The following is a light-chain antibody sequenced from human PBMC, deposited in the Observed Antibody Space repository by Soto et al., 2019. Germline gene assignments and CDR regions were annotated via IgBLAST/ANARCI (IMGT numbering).Light chain of an antibody. CDR3: QQNFTIILT. CDR2: AAS. J-gene: IGKJ4*01. V-gene: IGKV1-39*01. CDR1: QSISSY. Sequence: DIQMTQSACSRSASGGDGDPITCRASQSISSYLNWYRQKPGKAPKLLIYAASSLQSGVPSRFSGSGSGAAFTLTIRSLQPEDSATSFCQQNFTIILTFGGGTKVDIK.